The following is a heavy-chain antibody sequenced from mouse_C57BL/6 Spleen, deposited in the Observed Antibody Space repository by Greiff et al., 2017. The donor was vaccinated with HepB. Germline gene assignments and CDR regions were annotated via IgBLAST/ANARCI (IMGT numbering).Heavy chain of an antibody. Sequence: VQLQQSGAELVKPGASVKISCKASGYAFSSYWMNWVKQRPGKGLEWIGQIYPGDGDTNYNGKFKGKATLTADKSSSTAYMQLSSLTSEDSAVYFCASGIYYGSSYNDYAMDYWGQGTSVTVSS. V-gene: IGHV1-80*01. CDR1: GYAFSSYW. J-gene: IGHJ4*01. D-gene: IGHD1-1*01. CDR2: IYPGDGDT. CDR3: ASGIYYGSSYNDYAMDY.